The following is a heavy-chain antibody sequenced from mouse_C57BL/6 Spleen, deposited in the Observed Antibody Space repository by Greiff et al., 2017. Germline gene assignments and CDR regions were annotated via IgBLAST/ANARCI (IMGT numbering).Heavy chain of an antibody. CDR2: IYPRDGST. Sequence: QVQLQQSDAELVKPGASVKISCKVSGYTFTDHTIHWMKQRPEQGLEWIGYIYPRDGSTKYNEKFKGKAKLSAAKSSSTAYMQLNSLTSEDSAVYFCARWGYYGTYAMDYWGQGTSVTVSS. CDR1: GYTFTDHT. V-gene: IGHV1-78*01. CDR3: ARWGYYGTYAMDY. D-gene: IGHD1-1*01. J-gene: IGHJ4*01.